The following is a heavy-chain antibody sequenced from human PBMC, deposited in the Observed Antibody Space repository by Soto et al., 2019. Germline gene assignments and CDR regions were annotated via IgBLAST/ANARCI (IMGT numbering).Heavy chain of an antibody. CDR2: INYDGSST. Sequence: GGSLRLSCAASGFTFSSYWMHWVRQAPGKGLVWVSRINYDGSSTSYADSVKGRFTISRDNDKNTLYLQVNSLRAEDTAVYFCARGIYYGMDVWGQGNTVTVSS. V-gene: IGHV3-74*01. CDR3: ARGIYYGMDV. J-gene: IGHJ6*02. CDR1: GFTFSSYW.